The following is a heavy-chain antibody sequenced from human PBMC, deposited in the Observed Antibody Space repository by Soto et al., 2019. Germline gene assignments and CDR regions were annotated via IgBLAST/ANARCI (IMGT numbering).Heavy chain of an antibody. V-gene: IGHV4-34*01. D-gene: IGHD7-27*01. CDR3: ARLGRPQASRWFDP. CDR1: GGSFSGYY. CDR2: INHSGST. Sequence: QVQLQQWGAGLLKPSETLSLTCAVYGGSFSGYYWSWIRQPPGKGLEWIGEINHSGSTNCNPSLKSRVTISVDTSKNQFSLKLSSVTAADTAVYYCARLGRPQASRWFDPWGQGTLVTVSS. J-gene: IGHJ5*02.